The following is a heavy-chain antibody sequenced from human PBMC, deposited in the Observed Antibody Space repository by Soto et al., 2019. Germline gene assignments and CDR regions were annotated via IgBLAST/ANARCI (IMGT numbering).Heavy chain of an antibody. J-gene: IGHJ4*02. Sequence: QVQLQQWGAGLLKPSETLSLTCAVYGGSFSGYYWSWIRQPPGKGLEWIGEINHSGSTKYNPSLTSRVTISGDTSKNQFSLRLSSVTAADTALYYCARGGLMVYAMFDYWGQGTLVTVSS. CDR2: INHSGST. D-gene: IGHD2-8*01. CDR3: ARGGLMVYAMFDY. V-gene: IGHV4-34*01. CDR1: GGSFSGYY.